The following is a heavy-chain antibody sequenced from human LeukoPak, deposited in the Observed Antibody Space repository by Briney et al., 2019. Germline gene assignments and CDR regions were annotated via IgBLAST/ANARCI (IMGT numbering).Heavy chain of an antibody. J-gene: IGHJ6*03. CDR3: ARGAYYDFWSGYPLGYMDV. CDR2: IIPIFGTA. Sequence: VASVKVSCKASGGTFSSYAISWVRQAPGQGLECMGGIIPIFGTANYAQKFQGRVTITTDESTSTAYMELSSLRSEDTAVYYCARGAYYDFWSGYPLGYMDVWGKGTTVTVSS. V-gene: IGHV1-69*05. D-gene: IGHD3-3*01. CDR1: GGTFSSYA.